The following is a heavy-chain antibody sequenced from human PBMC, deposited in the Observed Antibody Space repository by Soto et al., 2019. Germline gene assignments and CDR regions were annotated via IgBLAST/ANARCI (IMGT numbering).Heavy chain of an antibody. CDR1: GGSISSSSYY. CDR2: IYYSGST. V-gene: IGHV4-39*01. CDR3: ARLGIAARYFDY. J-gene: IGHJ4*02. Sequence: LPETLSLTCTVSGGSISSSSYYWGWIRQPPGKGLEWIGSIYYSGSTYYNPSLKSRVTISVDTSKNQFSLKLSSVTAADTAVYYCARLGIAARYFDYWGQGTLVTVSS. D-gene: IGHD6-6*01.